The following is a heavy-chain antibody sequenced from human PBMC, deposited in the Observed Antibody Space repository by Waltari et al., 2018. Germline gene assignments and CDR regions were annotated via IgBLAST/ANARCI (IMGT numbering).Heavy chain of an antibody. CDR3: ARTPRGAVAGMFDY. D-gene: IGHD6-19*01. V-gene: IGHV2-70*04. CDR1: GFSLSTSGMR. Sequence: QVTLKESGPALVKPTQTLTLTCTFSGFSLSTSGMRVSWIRQPPGKALEWLARSYWDDDKFYSTSLKTRLTISKYTSKNQVVLTMTNMDPVDTATYYCARTPRGAVAGMFDYWGQGTLVTVSS. CDR2: SYWDDDK. J-gene: IGHJ4*02.